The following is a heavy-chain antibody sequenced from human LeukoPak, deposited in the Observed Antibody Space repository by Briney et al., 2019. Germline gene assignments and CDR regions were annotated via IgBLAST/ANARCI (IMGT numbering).Heavy chain of an antibody. V-gene: IGHV3-23*01. J-gene: IGHJ4*02. CDR1: DFSFTTYP. D-gene: IGHD6-13*01. CDR2: ISGSGGRT. CDR3: AKWFLPIAPAGTEVF. Sequence: GGSLRLSCAASDFSFTTYPMTWVPQAPGKGLEWFSTISGSGGRTYYADSVKGRFTISRDNSKSPLSLHMNSLRAEDTALYYCAKWFLPIAPAGTEVFWGQGTLVTVSS.